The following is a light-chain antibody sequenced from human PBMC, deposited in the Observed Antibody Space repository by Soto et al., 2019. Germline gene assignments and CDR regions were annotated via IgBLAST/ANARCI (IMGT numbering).Light chain of an antibody. CDR1: QTLYNN. Sequence: EIVMTQSPATLSVSPGERATLSCRASQTLYNNLACYQQKLGQAPRLLIYGASARATDIPARFSGSGSGPEFTLTISGLQSEDFAIYYCQQYSDWPLTFGGGTKVEIK. J-gene: IGKJ4*01. CDR2: GAS. V-gene: IGKV3-15*01. CDR3: QQYSDWPLT.